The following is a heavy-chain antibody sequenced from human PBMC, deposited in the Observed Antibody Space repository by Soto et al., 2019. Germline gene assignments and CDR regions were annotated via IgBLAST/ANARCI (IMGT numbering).Heavy chain of an antibody. V-gene: IGHV4-39*01. D-gene: IGHD2-15*01. Sequence: PSETLSLTCTVSGGSIRSSSYYWGWIRQPPGKGLEWIGSIYHSGSTYYNPSLKSRVTISVDTSKNQFSLKLSSVTAADTAVHYCGSHRFKDKFDYWGQGTLVTVSS. CDR3: GSHRFKDKFDY. CDR2: IYHSGST. J-gene: IGHJ4*02. CDR1: GGSIRSSSYY.